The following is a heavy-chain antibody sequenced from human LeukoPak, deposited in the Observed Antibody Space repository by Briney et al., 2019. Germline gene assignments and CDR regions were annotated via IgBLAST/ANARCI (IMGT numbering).Heavy chain of an antibody. Sequence: SETLSLTCTVSGGSISSYYWSWIRQPPGKGLEGIGYIYYSGSTNYNPSLKSRVTISVDTSKNQFSLKLSPVTAADTAVYYCASGGSGSYYTAWYYGMDVWGQGTTVTVSS. CDR1: GGSISSYY. CDR2: IYYSGST. V-gene: IGHV4-59*08. J-gene: IGHJ6*02. CDR3: ASGGSGSYYTAWYYGMDV. D-gene: IGHD3-10*01.